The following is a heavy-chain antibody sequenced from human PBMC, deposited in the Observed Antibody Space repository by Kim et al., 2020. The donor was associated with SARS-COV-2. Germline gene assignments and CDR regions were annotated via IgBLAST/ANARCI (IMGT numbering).Heavy chain of an antibody. CDR2: ISYDGSNK. CDR1: GFIFSNYP. J-gene: IGHJ6*02. V-gene: IGHV3-30-3*01. D-gene: IGHD1-1*01. CDR3: ARDFPNNWNDFNDSYYGLHG. Sequence: GGSLRLSCAASGFIFSNYPMHWVRQAPGKGLEWVAAISYDGSNKYYADSVKGRFTISRDNSKNTMYLQMSSLRPEDTAVYYCARDFPNNWNDFNDSYYGLHGWGPGATCTVSS.